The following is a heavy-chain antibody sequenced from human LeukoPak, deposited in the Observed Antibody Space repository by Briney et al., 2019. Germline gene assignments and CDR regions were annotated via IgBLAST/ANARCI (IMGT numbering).Heavy chain of an antibody. V-gene: IGHV3-23*01. CDR3: AKWTHYDFWSGYDYFDY. Sequence: PGGSLRLSCAASGFTFSSYAMSWVRQAPGKGLEWVSAISGSDGSTYYADSVKGRFTISRDNSKNTLYLQMNSLGAEDTAVYYCAKWTHYDFWSGYDYFDYWGQGTLVTVSS. D-gene: IGHD3-3*01. CDR1: GFTFSSYA. J-gene: IGHJ4*02. CDR2: ISGSDGST.